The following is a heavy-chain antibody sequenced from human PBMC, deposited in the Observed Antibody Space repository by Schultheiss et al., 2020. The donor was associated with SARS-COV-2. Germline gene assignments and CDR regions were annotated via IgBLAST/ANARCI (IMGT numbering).Heavy chain of an antibody. CDR1: GGSISSYY. J-gene: IGHJ5*02. CDR2: IYYSGST. Sequence: SETLSLTCTVSGGSISSYYWSWIRQPPGKGLEWIGYIYYSGSTNYNPSLKSRVTISVDTSKNQFSLKLSSVTAADTAVYYCARVGYCSGGSCYGRGWFDPWGQGTLVTVSS. CDR3: ARVGYCSGGSCYGRGWFDP. V-gene: IGHV4-59*01. D-gene: IGHD2-15*01.